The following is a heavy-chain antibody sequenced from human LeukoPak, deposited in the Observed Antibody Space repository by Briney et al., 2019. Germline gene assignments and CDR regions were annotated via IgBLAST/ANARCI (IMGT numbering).Heavy chain of an antibody. CDR1: GFTFSSNA. CDR3: AKGGYSANWRNYFDY. J-gene: IGHJ4*02. CDR2: ISETGDR. D-gene: IGHD6-13*01. V-gene: IGHV3-23*01. Sequence: GSLRLSCAASGFTFSSNAMSWVRQAPGKGLEWVSTISETGDRYDADSVKGRFTISRDNSKNRVDLQMNSLRAEDTAVYYCAKGGYSANWRNYFDYWGQGTLVTVSS.